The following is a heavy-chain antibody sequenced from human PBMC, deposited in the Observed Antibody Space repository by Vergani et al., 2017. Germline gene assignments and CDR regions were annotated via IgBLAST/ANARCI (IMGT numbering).Heavy chain of an antibody. CDR3: ARTSSISGSYYNGEWDY. V-gene: IGHV1-46*02. Sequence: VHLVQSGAEVRKPGASVTVSCTASGYIFKNYYIHWLRQAPGQAFEWMGILNPTTGHTTSAQKFMGRVDMTRDPSTDTSTRTVQMTLSSLRSDDTAMYYCARTSSISGSYYNGEWDYWGQGTLVVVSS. D-gene: IGHD3-10*01. CDR2: LNPTTGHT. CDR1: GYIFKNYY. J-gene: IGHJ4*02.